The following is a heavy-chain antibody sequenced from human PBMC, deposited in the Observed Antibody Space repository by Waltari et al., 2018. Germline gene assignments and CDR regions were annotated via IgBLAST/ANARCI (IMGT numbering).Heavy chain of an antibody. D-gene: IGHD3-10*01. CDR3: ARGDVLNWFDT. CDR2: IHSDGRK. CDR1: GASVTSSF. V-gene: IGHV4-4*07. J-gene: IGHJ5*02. Sequence: QVQVQESGPGLVRPSDTLSLTCRVPGASVTSSFWSWIRQPAGKEPQWIGRIHSDGRKTYNVFPQSRVSMAVDTSANSVSLRLTSLTAADTATYYCARGDVLNWFDTWGQGILVTVSS.